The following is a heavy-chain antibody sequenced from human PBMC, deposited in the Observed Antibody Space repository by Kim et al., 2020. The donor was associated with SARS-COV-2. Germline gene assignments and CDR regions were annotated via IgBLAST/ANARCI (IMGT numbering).Heavy chain of an antibody. CDR1: GFTFSTYS. CDR3: ARGELFCSGGSCYWLFYYYGMDV. CDR2: ISYDGNNK. D-gene: IGHD2-15*01. J-gene: IGHJ6*02. Sequence: GASLRLSCAASGFTFSTYSMHWVRQAPGKGLEWVALISYDGNNKYYPESVKGRFTISRDNSKNALYLQMNGLKAEDTAVYYCARGELFCSGGSCYWLFYYYGMDVWGQGTTVTVSS. V-gene: IGHV3-30-3*01.